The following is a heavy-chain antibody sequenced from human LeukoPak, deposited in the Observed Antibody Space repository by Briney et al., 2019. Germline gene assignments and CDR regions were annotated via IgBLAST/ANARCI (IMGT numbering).Heavy chain of an antibody. Sequence: ASVKVSCKASGYSFTTHGISWVRQAPGQGLEWMGWISSYSTYTTYAQKFQGRVTMTTDTSTSTGYLELRSLTSDDTAVYYCARENYDYVWGSYRDNWFDPWGQGTLVTVSS. CDR1: GYSFTTHG. J-gene: IGHJ5*02. V-gene: IGHV1-18*01. CDR2: ISSYSTYT. CDR3: ARENYDYVWGSYRDNWFDP. D-gene: IGHD3-16*02.